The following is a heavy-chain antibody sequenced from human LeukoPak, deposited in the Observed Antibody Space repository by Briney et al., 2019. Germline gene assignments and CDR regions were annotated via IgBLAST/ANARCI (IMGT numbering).Heavy chain of an antibody. CDR2: IYPGDSDT. J-gene: IGHJ3*02. CDR1: GSSFTSYW. V-gene: IGHV5-51*01. CDR3: ARHIGIAVAEDAFDI. D-gene: IGHD6-19*01. Sequence: GESLKISCTGSGSSFTSYWIGWVRQMPGRGLEWMGIIYPGDSDTRYSPSFQGQVTISADKSPSTAYLQWSSLKASDTAMYYCARHIGIAVAEDAFDIWGQGTMVTVSS.